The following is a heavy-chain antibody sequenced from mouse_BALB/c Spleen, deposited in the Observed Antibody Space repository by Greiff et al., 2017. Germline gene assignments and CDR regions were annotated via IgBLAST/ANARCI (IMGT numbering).Heavy chain of an antibody. CDR1: GFTFSDYY. CDR3: ARERGNPPSYAMDY. CDR2: ISDGGSYT. Sequence: EVKVVESGGGLVKPGGSLKLSCAASGFTFSDYYMYWVRQTPEKRLEWVATISDGGSYTYYPDSVKGRFTISRDNAKNNLYLQMSSLKSEDTAMYYGARERGNPPSYAMDYWGQGTSVTVSS. J-gene: IGHJ4*01. D-gene: IGHD2-1*01. V-gene: IGHV5-4*02.